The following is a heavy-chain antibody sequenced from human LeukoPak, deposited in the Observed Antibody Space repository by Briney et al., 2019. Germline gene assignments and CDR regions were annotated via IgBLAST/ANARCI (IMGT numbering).Heavy chain of an antibody. J-gene: IGHJ6*03. D-gene: IGHD3-3*01. Sequence: GASVSVSCKASGFTFTNYNMHWVRQAPGQGLEWMGWISAYNSNPNYALKLQDRVTMSTDMSTSTAYMELTNLTSDDTAVYYCARGVLVSGSFYSYYYMDVWGTGTTVRVSS. CDR3: ARGVLVSGSFYSYYYMDV. CDR1: GFTFTNYN. V-gene: IGHV1-18*01. CDR2: ISAYNSNP.